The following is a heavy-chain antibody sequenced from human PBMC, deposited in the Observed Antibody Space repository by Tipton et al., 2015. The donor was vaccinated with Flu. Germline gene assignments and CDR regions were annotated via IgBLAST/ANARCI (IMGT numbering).Heavy chain of an antibody. CDR3: ARGGVVSPNGSWSYREYFPH. V-gene: IGHV4-30-2*01. CDR1: GGSISSGGYS. Sequence: TLFLTCAVSGGSISSGGYSWSWIRQPPGKGLEWIGYIYQSGSTYYNPALRSRVTISVDRSKNQFSLKLSSVTAADTAVYYCARGGVVSPNGSWSYREYFPHWGQGTLVSVSS. J-gene: IGHJ1*01. CDR2: IYQSGST. D-gene: IGHD3-10*01.